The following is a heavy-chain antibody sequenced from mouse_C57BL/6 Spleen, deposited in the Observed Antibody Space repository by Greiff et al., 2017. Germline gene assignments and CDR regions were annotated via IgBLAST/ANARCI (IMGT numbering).Heavy chain of an antibody. CDR3: ARQGTFYWYFDV. D-gene: IGHD3-3*01. J-gene: IGHJ1*03. Sequence: EVKLMESGGGLVQPGGSLKLSCAASGFTFSDYYMYWVRQTPEKRLEWVAYISNGGGSTYYPDTVKGRFTISRDNAKNTLYLQMSRLKSEDTAMYYCARQGTFYWYFDVWGTGTTVTVSS. CDR1: GFTFSDYY. CDR2: ISNGGGST. V-gene: IGHV5-12*01.